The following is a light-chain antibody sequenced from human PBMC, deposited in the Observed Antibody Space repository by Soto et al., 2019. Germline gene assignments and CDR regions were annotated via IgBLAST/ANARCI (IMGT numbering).Light chain of an antibody. CDR3: QTWGTGILV. J-gene: IGLJ3*02. V-gene: IGLV4-69*01. Sequence: QLVLTQSPSASASLGASVKLTCALSSGHSSYAIAWHQQQPEKGPRALMKLNSDGSHTRGDGIPDRFSGSSSGGERYLTISSLQSEDEADYYCQTWGTGILVFGGGTKLTVL. CDR2: LNSDGSH. CDR1: SGHSSYA.